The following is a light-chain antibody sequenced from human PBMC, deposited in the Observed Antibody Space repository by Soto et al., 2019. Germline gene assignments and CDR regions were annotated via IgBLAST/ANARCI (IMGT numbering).Light chain of an antibody. CDR1: QSVSSSY. CDR2: GAS. J-gene: IGKJ1*01. CDR3: QQYGSSHWT. Sequence: EIVLTQSPGTLSLSPGERATLSCRASQSVSSSYLAWYQQKPGQAPRLLIYGASSRATGIPDRFSGSGSGTDFTLTISRLEPEDFAVYYCQQYGSSHWTFGQGTKVDFK. V-gene: IGKV3-20*01.